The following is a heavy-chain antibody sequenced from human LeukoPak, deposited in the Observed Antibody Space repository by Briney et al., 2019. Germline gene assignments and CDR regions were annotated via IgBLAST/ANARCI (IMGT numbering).Heavy chain of an antibody. CDR3: ARLEANYYDSSGYYPSDY. Sequence: SETLSLTCTVSSGSIFSSNWWSWVRQPPGKGLEWIGQIFQSGSTSYSPSLKSRVTISMDKSKNQFSLKLSSVTAADTAVYYCARLEANYYDSSGYYPSDYWGQGTLVTVSS. D-gene: IGHD3-22*01. CDR1: SGSIFSSNW. J-gene: IGHJ4*02. CDR2: IFQSGST. V-gene: IGHV4-4*02.